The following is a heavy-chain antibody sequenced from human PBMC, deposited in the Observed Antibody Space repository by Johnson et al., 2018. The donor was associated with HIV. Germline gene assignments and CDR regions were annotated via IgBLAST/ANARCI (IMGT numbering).Heavy chain of an antibody. CDR1: GFTLSAYW. V-gene: IGHV3-7*03. CDR2: IRQDGSEK. J-gene: IGHJ3*02. Sequence: EVQLVESGGGLVQPGGSLKLSCAASGFTLSAYWMNWVRQAPGKGLEWVANIRQDGSEKYYVDSVRGRFTISRDNAKNSLYLQMNSLRAEDTALYYCAKDMTPSQLAAFDIWGQGTMVTVSS. CDR3: AKDMTPSQLAAFDI. D-gene: IGHD6-13*01.